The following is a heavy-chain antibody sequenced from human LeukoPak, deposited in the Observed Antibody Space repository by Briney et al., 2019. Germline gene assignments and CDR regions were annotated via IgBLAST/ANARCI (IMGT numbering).Heavy chain of an antibody. J-gene: IGHJ1*01. CDR2: ISGRGDNA. V-gene: IGHV3-23*01. CDR3: VKYVEAYTSNWYHLGLYFQH. D-gene: IGHD2-2*01. CDR1: GFTFPSYA. Sequence: PGGSLRLSCAASGFTFPSYAMSWVRQAPGKGLEWVSSISGRGDNAYYADSVKGRFTISRDNSRNTLYLQMDSLRAEDTAVYYCVKYVEAYTSNWYHLGLYFQHWGQGTLVTVSS.